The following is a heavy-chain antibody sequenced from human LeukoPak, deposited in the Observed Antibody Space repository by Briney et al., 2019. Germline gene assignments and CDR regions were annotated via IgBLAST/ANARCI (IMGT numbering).Heavy chain of an antibody. Sequence: SETLSLTCAVYGGSFSGYYWSWIRQPPGKGLDWIGEINHSGSTNYNPSLKSRVTISVDTSKNQFSLKLSSVTAADTAVYYCATRPYGDYPFDIWGQGTMVTVSS. CDR2: INHSGST. CDR3: ATRPYGDYPFDI. V-gene: IGHV4-34*01. CDR1: GGSFSGYY. D-gene: IGHD4-17*01. J-gene: IGHJ3*02.